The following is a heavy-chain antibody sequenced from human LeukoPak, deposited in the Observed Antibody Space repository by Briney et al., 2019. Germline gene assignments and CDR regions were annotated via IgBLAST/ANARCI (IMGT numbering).Heavy chain of an antibody. J-gene: IGHJ4*02. CDR1: GYTLTELS. Sequence: ASVKVSCKVSGYTLTELSMHWVRQAPAKGLEWMGGFDPEDGETIYAQKFQGRVTMAEDTSTDTAYMELSSLRSEDTAVYYCATDPASLVVVAASWDQGTLVTVSS. V-gene: IGHV1-24*01. D-gene: IGHD2-15*01. CDR3: ATDPASLVVVAAS. CDR2: FDPEDGET.